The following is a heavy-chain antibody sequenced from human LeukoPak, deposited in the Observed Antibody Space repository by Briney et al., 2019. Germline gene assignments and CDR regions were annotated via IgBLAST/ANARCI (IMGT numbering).Heavy chain of an antibody. CDR2: ISGSGGST. CDR1: GFTFSSYA. Sequence: GGSLRLSCAASGFTFSSYAMSWVRQAPGKGLEWVSAISGSGGSTYYADSVKGRFTISRDNSKNTLYLQMNSLRAEDTAVYYCAKHPGDYYGSGSYYNRVNWFDPWGQGTLVTVSS. D-gene: IGHD3-10*01. J-gene: IGHJ5*02. V-gene: IGHV3-23*01. CDR3: AKHPGDYYGSGSYYNRVNWFDP.